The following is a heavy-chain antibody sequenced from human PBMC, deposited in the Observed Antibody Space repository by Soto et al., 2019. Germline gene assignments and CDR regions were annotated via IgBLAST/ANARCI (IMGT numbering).Heavy chain of an antibody. CDR2: IAHAGSNK. D-gene: IGHD1-26*01. J-gene: IGHJ4*02. CDR3: AKRGSYLGGRYFDY. V-gene: IGHV3-30*18. Sequence: QVQLVESGGGVVQPGRSLRLACAASGFTFSSYGMHWVRQAPGKGLGWVAVIAHAGSNKYYADTVKGRFTISRDNSKNPLYLQMNSLRAEDTAVYYCAKRGSYLGGRYFDYWGQGTLVTVSS. CDR1: GFTFSSYG.